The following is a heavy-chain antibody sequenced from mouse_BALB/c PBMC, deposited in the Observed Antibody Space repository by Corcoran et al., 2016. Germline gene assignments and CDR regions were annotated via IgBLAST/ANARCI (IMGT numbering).Heavy chain of an antibody. CDR1: GYTVTNYG. CDR3: ASGMDYFDY. V-gene: IGHV9-3*02. CDR2: INTNTGEQ. Sequence: QIQLVQIGPELKKPGDTVTISFKASGYTVTNYGMNWVKQAPGKGLKWMGWINTNTGEQTYAEEFKGRVAFSVETSASTAYLQINNLKNEETATYFCASGMDYFDYWGQVTTLKVSS. J-gene: IGHJ2*01.